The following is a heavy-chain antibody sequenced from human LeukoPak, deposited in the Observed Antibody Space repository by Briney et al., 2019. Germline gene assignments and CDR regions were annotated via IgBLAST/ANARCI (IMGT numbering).Heavy chain of an antibody. D-gene: IGHD2-21*01. J-gene: IGHJ4*02. CDR3: ITDSLVMNY. CDR2: IKSKTDGETT. CDR1: GFTFSSAW. V-gene: IGHV3-15*01. Sequence: GGSLRLSCAASGFTFSSAWMGWVRQAPGKGLEWIGRIKSKTDGETTAYGSPVKGRFTISRDDSKNTQYLQMNSLKAEDTAVYYCITDSLVMNYWGQGTLVTVSS.